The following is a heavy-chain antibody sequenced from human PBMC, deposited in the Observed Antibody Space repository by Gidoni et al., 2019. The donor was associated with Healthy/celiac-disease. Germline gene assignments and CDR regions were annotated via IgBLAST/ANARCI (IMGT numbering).Heavy chain of an antibody. D-gene: IGHD4-17*01. V-gene: IGHV3-30-3*01. CDR2: ISYDGSNK. Sequence: QLQLLESGGGVVPPARSLSLSCASSGFPFSSSAMHWVRQAPGKGLEWVAVISYDGSNKYYADSVKGRFTISRDNSKNTLYLQMNSLRAEDTAVYYCARDQSLTVTGPRCGMDVWGQGTTVTVSS. CDR3: ARDQSLTVTGPRCGMDV. CDR1: GFPFSSSA. J-gene: IGHJ6*02.